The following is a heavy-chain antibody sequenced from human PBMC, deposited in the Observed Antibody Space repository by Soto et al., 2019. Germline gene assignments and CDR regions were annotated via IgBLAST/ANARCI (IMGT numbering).Heavy chain of an antibody. CDR3: ARVVEARNYGDYSYGMDV. V-gene: IGHV1-18*01. J-gene: IGHJ6*02. CDR1: GYTFTSYG. D-gene: IGHD4-17*01. CDR2: ISAYNGNT. Sequence: QVQLVQSGAEVKKPGASVKVSCKASGYTFTSYGISWVRQAPGQGLEWMGWISAYNGNTNYAQKLQGRVTMTTDTSTSTAYMELRSLRSDDTAVYYCARVVEARNYGDYSYGMDVWGQGTTVTVSS.